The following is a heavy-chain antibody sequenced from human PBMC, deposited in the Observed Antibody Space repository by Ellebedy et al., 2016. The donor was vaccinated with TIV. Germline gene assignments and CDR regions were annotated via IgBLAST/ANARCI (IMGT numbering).Heavy chain of an antibody. V-gene: IGHV3-15*01. CDR2: IKSKTDGGTT. CDR1: GFTFSNAW. CDR3: TTDSGPYYSSSPYEFDY. J-gene: IGHJ4*02. Sequence: GGSLRLXCAASGFTFSNAWMSWVRQATGKGLEWVGRIKSKTDGGTTDYAAPVKGRFTISRDDSKNTLYLQMNSLKTEDTAVYYCTTDSGPYYSSSPYEFDYWGQGTLVTVSS. D-gene: IGHD6-13*01.